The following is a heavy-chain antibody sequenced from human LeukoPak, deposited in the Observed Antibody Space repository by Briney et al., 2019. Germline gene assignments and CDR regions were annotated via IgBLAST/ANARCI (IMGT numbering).Heavy chain of an antibody. Sequence: SETLSLTCTVSGGSISSYYWSWIRQPPGKGLEWIGYIYYSGSTNYNPSLKSRVTISVDTSKNPFSLKLSSVTAADTAVYYCASSPVVVAGTPNDAFDIWGQGTMVTVSS. CDR1: GGSISSYY. J-gene: IGHJ3*02. CDR2: IYYSGST. V-gene: IGHV4-59*08. CDR3: ASSPVVVAGTPNDAFDI. D-gene: IGHD6-19*01.